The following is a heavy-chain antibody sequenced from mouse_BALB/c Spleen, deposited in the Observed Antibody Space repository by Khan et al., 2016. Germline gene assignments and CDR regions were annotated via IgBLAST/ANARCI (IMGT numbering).Heavy chain of an antibody. J-gene: IGHJ1*01. V-gene: IGHV1-7*01. CDR3: ARAYYYGSSYRYLDV. D-gene: IGHD1-1*01. Sequence: QVQLQQSGAELAKPGASVKMSCKASGYTFTSYWMHWVKQRPGQGLEWIGYINPSTGYTEYNQKFKDKATLTADKSSSTAYMQLSSLPSEDSAVYYCARAYYYGSSYRYLDVWGAGTTVTVSS. CDR1: GYTFTSYW. CDR2: INPSTGYT.